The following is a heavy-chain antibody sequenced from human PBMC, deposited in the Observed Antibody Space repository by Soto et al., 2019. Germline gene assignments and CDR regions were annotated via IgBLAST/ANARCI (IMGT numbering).Heavy chain of an antibody. V-gene: IGHV4-4*02. D-gene: IGHD6-13*01. J-gene: IGHJ4*02. CDR2: IYHTGSA. CDR3: ARRTGRAAVDY. Sequence: SETLSLTCAVSGASMTSSHWWSWVRQPPGKGLEWIGEIYHTGSANYKPSLESRVTISVDTSKNQFSLKLSSVTAADTAVYYCARRTGRAAVDYWGQGTLVTVSS. CDR1: GASMTSSHW.